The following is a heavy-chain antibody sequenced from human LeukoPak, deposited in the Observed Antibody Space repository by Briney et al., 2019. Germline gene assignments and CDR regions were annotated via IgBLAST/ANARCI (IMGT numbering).Heavy chain of an antibody. V-gene: IGHV1-8*01. J-gene: IGHJ4*02. Sequence: ASVKVSCKASGYTFTSYDINWVRQATGQGLEWMGWMNPNSGNTGYAQKFQGRVTMTRNTSISTAYMELSSLRSEDTAVYYCARGPDPRGFGYVWGSYRQIDYWGQGTLVTVSS. D-gene: IGHD3-16*02. CDR1: GYTFTSYD. CDR2: MNPNSGNT. CDR3: ARGPDPRGFGYVWGSYRQIDY.